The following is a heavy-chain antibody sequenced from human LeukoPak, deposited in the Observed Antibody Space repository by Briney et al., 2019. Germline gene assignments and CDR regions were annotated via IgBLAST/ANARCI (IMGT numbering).Heavy chain of an antibody. D-gene: IGHD2-2*01. CDR2: ISAYNGNT. CDR3: ARVLGVPAAKEYNWFDP. J-gene: IGHJ5*02. CDR1: GYTFTSYG. Sequence: ASVKVSCKASGYTFTSYGISWVRQAPGQGLEWMGWISAYNGNTNYAQKLQGRVTMTTDTSMSTAYMELRSLGSDDTAVYYCARVLGVPAAKEYNWFDPWGQGTLVTVSS. V-gene: IGHV1-18*01.